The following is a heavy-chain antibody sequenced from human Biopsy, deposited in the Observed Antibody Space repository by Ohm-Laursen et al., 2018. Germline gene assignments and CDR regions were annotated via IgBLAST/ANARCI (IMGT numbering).Heavy chain of an antibody. CDR2: ITSGGSTN. CDR1: GFTFSDYY. J-gene: IGHJ6*02. CDR3: ARDVEGFYSYAMDV. D-gene: IGHD5-24*01. V-gene: IGHV3-11*01. Sequence: GSLRLSCAASGFTFSDYYMSWIRQAPGKGLEWVSYITSGGSTNDYADSVKGRFTISRDNAKSSLFLQMNSLRAEETAVYYCARDVEGFYSYAMDVWGQGTTVTVSS.